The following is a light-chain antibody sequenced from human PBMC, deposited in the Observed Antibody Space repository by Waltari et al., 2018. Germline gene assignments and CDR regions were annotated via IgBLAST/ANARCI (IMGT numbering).Light chain of an antibody. CDR1: SGHSSNV. Sequence: QLVLPQSPSASASLGASVKLTCTLSSGHSSNVVAWLQQQPEKGPRYLMKVNSDGSHSQGDEIPDRFSGTSSGAKRYLTISNLQSEDEADYYCQSGGHGTWVFGGGTKLTVL. CDR2: VNSDGSH. J-gene: IGLJ3*02. CDR3: QSGGHGTWV. V-gene: IGLV4-69*01.